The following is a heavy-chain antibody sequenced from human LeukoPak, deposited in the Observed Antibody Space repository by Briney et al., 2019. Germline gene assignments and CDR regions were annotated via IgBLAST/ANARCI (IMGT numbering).Heavy chain of an antibody. CDR1: GFTFSSYG. J-gene: IGHJ4*02. CDR2: IRYDGSNK. CDR3: AKDGNSGYDFYFFDY. D-gene: IGHD5-12*01. V-gene: IGHV3-30*02. Sequence: GGSLRLSCAASGFTFSSYGMHWVRQAPGKGLEWVAFIRYDGSNKYYADSEKGRFTISRDNSKNTLYLQMNSLRAEDTAVYYCAKDGNSGYDFYFFDYWGQGTLVTVSS.